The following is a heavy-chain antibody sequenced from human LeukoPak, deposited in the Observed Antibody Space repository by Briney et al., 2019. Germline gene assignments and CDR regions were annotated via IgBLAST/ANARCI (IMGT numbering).Heavy chain of an antibody. J-gene: IGHJ4*02. CDR1: GYTLTELS. D-gene: IGHD1-26*01. CDR2: FDPEDGET. V-gene: IGHV1-24*01. Sequence: GASVEVSCKVSGYTLTELSMHWVRQAPGKGLEWMGGFDPEDGETIYAQKFQGRVTMTRDMSTSTVYMELSSLRSEDTAVYYCARESAIVGASNFDYWGQGTLVTVSS. CDR3: ARESAIVGASNFDY.